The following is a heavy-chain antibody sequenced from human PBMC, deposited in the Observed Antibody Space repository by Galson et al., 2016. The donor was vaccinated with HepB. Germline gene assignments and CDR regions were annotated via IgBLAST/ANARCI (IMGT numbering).Heavy chain of an antibody. D-gene: IGHD2-15*01. CDR2: IIPMFGKA. V-gene: IGHV1-69*13. Sequence: SVKVSCKASGGTLSGYVITWVRQAPGEGLEWMGGIIPMFGKAHNAQKFQGRVTITADAATSTVYMELSSLRSNDTAVYYCARGRTLTVVAADWLDPWGQGTLVTVSS. CDR1: GGTLSGYV. J-gene: IGHJ5*02. CDR3: ARGRTLTVVAADWLDP.